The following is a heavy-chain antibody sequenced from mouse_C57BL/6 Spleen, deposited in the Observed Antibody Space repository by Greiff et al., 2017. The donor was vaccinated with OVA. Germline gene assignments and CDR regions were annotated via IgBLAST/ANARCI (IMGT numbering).Heavy chain of an antibody. D-gene: IGHD1-1*01. V-gene: IGHV2-9-1*01. CDR2: IWTGGGT. CDR3: AREGDYYGSSYGYFDY. Sequence: VKLMESGPGLVAPSPCLSITCTVSGFSLTSYAISWVRQPPGKGLEWLGVIWTGGGTTYNSAPKSRLSISKDNSRSQGLLKMNRLQTEDTARYYRAREGDYYGSSYGYFDYRGQDTTLTDSS. CDR1: GFSLTSYA. J-gene: IGHJ2*01.